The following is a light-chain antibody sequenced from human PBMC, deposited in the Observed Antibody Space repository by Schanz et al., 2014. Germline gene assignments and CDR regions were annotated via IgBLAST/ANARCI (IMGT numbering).Light chain of an antibody. J-gene: IGKJ4*01. CDR1: QSISGY. V-gene: IGKV1D-13*01. Sequence: IQMTQSPSTLSASVGDRVTITCRASQSISGYLNWYQHKPGKAPKLLIYAASSLESGVPSRFSGSGSGTDFTLTISSLQPEDFATYYCQQLSNYPQKFGGGTKVEIK. CDR3: QQLSNYPQK. CDR2: AAS.